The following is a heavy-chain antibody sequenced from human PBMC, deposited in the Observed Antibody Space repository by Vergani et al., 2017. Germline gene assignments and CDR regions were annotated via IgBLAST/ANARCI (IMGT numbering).Heavy chain of an antibody. CDR3: ATLPLQTQQQVTS. CDR1: GFSFNSYW. D-gene: IGHD6-13*01. V-gene: IGHV3-74*03. Sequence: DVHLAESGGGFFQPGGSLRLSCSASGFSFNSYWMHWVRQVPGKGLLWVSRIKSDGSITAYADSVKGRSTISRDDSRNSLYLQMNSLKTEDTAVYYCATLPLQTQQQVTSWGQGTLVTVSS. J-gene: IGHJ5*02. CDR2: IKSDGSIT.